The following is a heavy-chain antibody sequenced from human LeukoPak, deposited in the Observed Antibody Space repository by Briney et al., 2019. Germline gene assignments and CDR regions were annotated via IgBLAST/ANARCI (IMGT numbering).Heavy chain of an antibody. CDR3: ARARWSSTGWFLGY. Sequence: GGSLRLSCAASGFTFSSYWMYWVRQAPGKGLVWVSRVNPQGSDTSYTDSVKGRFTISRDNAKDSLHLQMDNLRAEDTAVYYCARARWSSTGWFLGYWGQGTLVAVSS. J-gene: IGHJ4*02. CDR2: VNPQGSDT. D-gene: IGHD6-19*01. V-gene: IGHV3-74*01. CDR1: GFTFSSYW.